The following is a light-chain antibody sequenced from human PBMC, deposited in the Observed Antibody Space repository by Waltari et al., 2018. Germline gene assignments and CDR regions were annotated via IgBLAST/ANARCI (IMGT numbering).Light chain of an antibody. J-gene: IGKJ1*01. CDR2: WAS. CDR1: QSLLSGSNNKNY. CDR3: QQYQSTPWS. V-gene: IGKV4-1*01. Sequence: ITQSPDSLAVSLGERVTINCKSSQSLLSGSNNKNYLAWYQQKPGQAPKLLIYWASTRESGVPNRFTGGGSGTDFSLTISCLQAEDVALYYCQQYQSTPWSFGQGTKVEIK.